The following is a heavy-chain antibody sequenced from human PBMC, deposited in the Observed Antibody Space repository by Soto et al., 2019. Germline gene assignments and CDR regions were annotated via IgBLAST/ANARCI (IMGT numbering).Heavy chain of an antibody. CDR3: ANDEQGSGWGKYYFDS. D-gene: IGHD6-19*01. Sequence: EVQLLESGGGLVQPGGSLRLSCAASGFTFSSYAMSWVSQAPGKGLEWVSAISASGRSTYYADSVKGRFTISRDISKRTLYLQMNSMRAEDTAIYYCANDEQGSGWGKYYFDSLGQGNLGTVSS. V-gene: IGHV3-23*01. J-gene: IGHJ4*02. CDR1: GFTFSSYA. CDR2: ISASGRST.